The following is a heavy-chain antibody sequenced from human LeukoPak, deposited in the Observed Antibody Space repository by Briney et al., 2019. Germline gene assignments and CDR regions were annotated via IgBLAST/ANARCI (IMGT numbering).Heavy chain of an antibody. CDR3: ARGTYAYYMDV. CDR1: NYSISNSLY. CDR2: IYRSGST. J-gene: IGHJ6*03. Sequence: AEPLSITCSGSNYSISNSLYWGWLRQPPGKGLEWIGSIYRSGSTFYNPSLKSRVTISLDTSKNQFSLKLSSVTAADTAVYFCARGTYAYYMDVWGKGTTVTVSS. D-gene: IGHD1-14*01. V-gene: IGHV4-38-2*02.